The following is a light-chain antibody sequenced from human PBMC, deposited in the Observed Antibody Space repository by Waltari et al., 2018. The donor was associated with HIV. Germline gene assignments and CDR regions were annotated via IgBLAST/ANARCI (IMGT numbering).Light chain of an antibody. V-gene: IGLV1-47*01. CDR2: RSN. CDR3: ATWDDSLSGPV. J-gene: IGLJ3*02. Sequence: QSVLTQPPSASGTPGQRVAISCSGSSSNIGSNYVYWYQQLPGTAPKVLIYRSNQRPSGVPDRFSGSKSGTSATLGISALRSEDEADYYCATWDDSLSGPVVGGVTKLTVL. CDR1: SSNIGSNY.